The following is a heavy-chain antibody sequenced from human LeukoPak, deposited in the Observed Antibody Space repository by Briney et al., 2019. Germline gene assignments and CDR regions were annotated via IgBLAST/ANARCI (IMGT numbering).Heavy chain of an antibody. J-gene: IGHJ4*02. CDR3: AKNGRGYSSDYFDY. CDR1: GFTFSNSN. D-gene: IGHD5-18*01. Sequence: GGSLRLSCAASGFTFSNSNMNWVRQAPGKGLEWVSFISTTSSTIYYADSVKGRFTISRDNAKNTLYLQMNTLRPEDTAVYSCAKNGRGYSSDYFDYWGQGTLVTVSS. V-gene: IGHV3-48*01. CDR2: ISTTSSTI.